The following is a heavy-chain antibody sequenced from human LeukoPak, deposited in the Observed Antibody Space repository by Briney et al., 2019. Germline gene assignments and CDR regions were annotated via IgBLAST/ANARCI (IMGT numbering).Heavy chain of an antibody. CDR1: GYTFTGYY. V-gene: IGHV1-2*02. Sequence: ASVKVSCKASGYTFTGYYMHWVRQAPGQGLEWMGWINPNSGGTNYAQKFQGRVNMTRDTSISTAYMELSRLRSDDTAVYYCARDRYDILTGYYPYWGQGTLVTVSS. D-gene: IGHD3-9*01. J-gene: IGHJ4*02. CDR3: ARDRYDILTGYYPY. CDR2: INPNSGGT.